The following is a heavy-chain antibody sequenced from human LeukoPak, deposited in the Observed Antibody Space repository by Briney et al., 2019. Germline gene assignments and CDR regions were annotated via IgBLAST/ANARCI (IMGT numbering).Heavy chain of an antibody. CDR3: ARSNRFGELDY. Sequence: SETLSLTCTVSGGSISSYYWSRIRQPPGKGLEWIGYIYYSGSTNYNPSLKSRVTISVDTSKNQFSLKLSSVTAADTAVYYCARSNRFGELDYWGQGTLVTVSS. CDR2: IYYSGST. V-gene: IGHV4-59*08. D-gene: IGHD3-10*01. CDR1: GGSISSYY. J-gene: IGHJ4*02.